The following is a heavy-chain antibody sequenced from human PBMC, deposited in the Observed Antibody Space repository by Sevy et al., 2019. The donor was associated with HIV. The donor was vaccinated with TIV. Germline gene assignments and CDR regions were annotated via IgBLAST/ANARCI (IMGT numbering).Heavy chain of an antibody. CDR1: GFTFSSYG. Sequence: GGSLRLSCAASGFTFSSYGMHWVRQTPTKGLEWVAVIWYDGSNKNYADSVKGRFTISRDNSKNMLDLQMNSLRPEDTAVYYCARGKAALHGYYYGMDVWGQGTTVTVSS. CDR2: IWYDGSNK. D-gene: IGHD6-6*01. V-gene: IGHV3-33*08. CDR3: ARGKAALHGYYYGMDV. J-gene: IGHJ6*02.